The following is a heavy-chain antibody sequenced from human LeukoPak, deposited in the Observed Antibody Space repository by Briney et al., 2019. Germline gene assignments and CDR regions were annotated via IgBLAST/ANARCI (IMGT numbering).Heavy chain of an antibody. D-gene: IGHD4-17*01. CDR2: IYYSGST. CDR1: GGSFSGYY. J-gene: IGHJ3*02. V-gene: IGHV4-39*01. CDR3: AIQIYGDFLDAFDI. Sequence: PSETLSLTCAVYGGSFSGYYWGWIRQPPGKGLEWLGSIYYSGSTYYNPSLKSRVTISVDTSKNQFSLKLSSVTAADTAVYYCAIQIYGDFLDAFDIWGQGTMVTVSS.